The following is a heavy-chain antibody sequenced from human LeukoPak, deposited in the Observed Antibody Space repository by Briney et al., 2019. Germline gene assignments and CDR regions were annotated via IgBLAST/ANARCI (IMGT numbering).Heavy chain of an antibody. Sequence: GASVKVSCKASGHTFTSYYMHWVRQAPGQGLKWMGIIKPSGGSTSYAQKFQGRVTMTRDTSTSTVYMDLSSLRSEDTAVYYCARAGSDYCGGDCPKFDYWGQGTLVTVSS. CDR2: IKPSGGST. CDR1: GHTFTSYY. V-gene: IGHV1-46*01. CDR3: ARAGSDYCGGDCPKFDY. D-gene: IGHD2-21*02. J-gene: IGHJ4*02.